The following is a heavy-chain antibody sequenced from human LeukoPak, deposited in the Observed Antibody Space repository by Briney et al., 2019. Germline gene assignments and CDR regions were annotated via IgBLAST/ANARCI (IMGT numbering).Heavy chain of an antibody. CDR1: GYTFTIYG. CDR2: ISAYNGNT. Sequence: ASVKVSCKASGYTFTIYGISCVRQAPGQGLEWMGWISAYNGNTNYAQKLQRRVTMTTDTSTSTAYMDLRRLRSDAPAVYSCARLRVWFGELPKEGYYFDYWGQGTLVTVSS. CDR3: ARLRVWFGELPKEGYYFDY. D-gene: IGHD3-10*01. J-gene: IGHJ4*02. V-gene: IGHV1-18*01.